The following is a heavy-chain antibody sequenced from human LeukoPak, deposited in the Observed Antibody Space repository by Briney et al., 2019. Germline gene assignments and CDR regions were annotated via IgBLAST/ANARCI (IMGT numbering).Heavy chain of an antibody. V-gene: IGHV3-11*01. CDR1: GFTFSDYY. J-gene: IGHJ4*02. D-gene: IGHD2-15*01. Sequence: GGSLRLSCAASGFTFSDYYMNWIRQAPGGGLECVAYISSSSRTIYYADPVKGRFTISRDNAKNSLFLQMNSLRDEDTATYYCARRNIAATYYFDYWGQGTLVTVSS. CDR2: ISSSSRTI. CDR3: ARRNIAATYYFDY.